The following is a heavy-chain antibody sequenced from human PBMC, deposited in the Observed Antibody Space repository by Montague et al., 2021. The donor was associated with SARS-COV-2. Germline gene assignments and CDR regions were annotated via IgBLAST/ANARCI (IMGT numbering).Heavy chain of an antibody. Sequence: PALAKPTQTLTLTCTFSGFSLSTSGMCVSWIRQPPGKALEWLALIDWDDDKYYSTSLKTRLTISKDTSKNQVVLTMTNMDPVDTATYYCATTIYDYVWGTRVEFVYWGQGTLVTVSS. V-gene: IGHV2-70*01. CDR3: ATTIYDYVWGTRVEFVY. D-gene: IGHD3-16*01. CDR2: IDWDDDK. J-gene: IGHJ4*02. CDR1: GFSLSTSGMC.